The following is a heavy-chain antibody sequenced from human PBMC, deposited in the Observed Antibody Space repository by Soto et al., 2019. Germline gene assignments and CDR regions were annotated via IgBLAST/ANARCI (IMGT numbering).Heavy chain of an antibody. V-gene: IGHV3-30*18. CDR1: GFTFSSYG. D-gene: IGHD3-16*02. J-gene: IGHJ5*02. CDR3: AKDFTITFGGVIAANWFDP. CDR2: ISYDGSNK. Sequence: GGSLRLSCAASGFTFSSYGMHWVRQAPGKGLEWVAVISYDGSNKYYADSVKGRFTISRDNSKNTLYLQMNSLRAEDTAVYYCAKDFTITFGGVIAANWFDPWGQGTLVPVSS.